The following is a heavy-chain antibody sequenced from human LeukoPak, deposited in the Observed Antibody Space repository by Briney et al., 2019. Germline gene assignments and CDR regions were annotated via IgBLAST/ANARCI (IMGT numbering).Heavy chain of an antibody. Sequence: SETLSLTCTVSGGSISSYYWSWIRQPPGKGLEWIGYIYYSGSTYYNPSLKSRVTISVDTSKNQFSLKLSSVTAADTAVYYCAREYYCDSSGYYHGGFDPWGQGTLVTVSS. CDR2: IYYSGST. CDR3: AREYYCDSSGYYHGGFDP. J-gene: IGHJ5*02. D-gene: IGHD3-22*01. V-gene: IGHV4-59*12. CDR1: GGSISSYY.